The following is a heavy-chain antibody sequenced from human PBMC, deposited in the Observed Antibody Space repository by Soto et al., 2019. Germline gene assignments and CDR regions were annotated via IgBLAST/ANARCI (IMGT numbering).Heavy chain of an antibody. CDR1: GGTFSNYA. D-gene: IGHD2-2*01. CDR3: AREAGYCSSTSCYNWFDP. CDR2: IIPIFGTA. J-gene: IGHJ5*02. V-gene: IGHV1-69*01. Sequence: QVQLVQSGAEVKKPGSSVKVSCKASGGTFSNYAISWVRQAPGQGLEWMGGIIPIFGTANYAQKFQGRVTITADESTSTAYMELSSLRSEDTAVYYCAREAGYCSSTSCYNWFDPWGQGTLVTVSS.